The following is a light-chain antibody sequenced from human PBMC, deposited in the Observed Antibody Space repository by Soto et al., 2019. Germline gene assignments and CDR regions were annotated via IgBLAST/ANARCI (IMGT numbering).Light chain of an antibody. CDR2: DVS. V-gene: IGLV2-14*01. J-gene: IGLJ1*01. CDR3: SSDTSSITYV. CDR1: SSDVGGYNY. Sequence: QSALTQPASVSGSPGQSITISCTGTSSDVGGYNYVSWYQQHPGKAPKLMIYDVSNRPSGLYNRLSGSKSGNRASLTISGLQAEDDADYYCSSDTSSITYVFGTGTNLTVL.